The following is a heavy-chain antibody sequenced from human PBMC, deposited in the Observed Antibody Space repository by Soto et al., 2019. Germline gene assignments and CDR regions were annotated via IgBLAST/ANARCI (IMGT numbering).Heavy chain of an antibody. Sequence: PVGSLRLSCAASGFTFSSYDMHWVRQATGKGLEWVSAIGTAGDTYYPGSVKGRFTISRENAKNSLYLQMNSLRAGDTAVYYCARGEHSDAFDIWGQGTMVTVSS. CDR3: ARGEHSDAFDI. CDR1: GFTFSSYD. D-gene: IGHD1-1*01. V-gene: IGHV3-13*01. CDR2: IGTAGDT. J-gene: IGHJ3*02.